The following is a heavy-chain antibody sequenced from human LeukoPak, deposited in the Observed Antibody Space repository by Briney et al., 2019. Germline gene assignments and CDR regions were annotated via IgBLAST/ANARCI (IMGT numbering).Heavy chain of an antibody. CDR3: AREVGGSYYGPTDH. CDR1: GDSISSGSYY. Sequence: SQTLSLTCTVSGDSISSGSYYWSWIRQPAGRGLEWIGRIYTSGNTYYNPSLKSRVTISVDTSKNQFSLKLSYVTAADTAMYYCAREVGGSYYGPTDHWGQGTLVTVST. CDR2: IYTSGNT. J-gene: IGHJ4*02. D-gene: IGHD3-10*01. V-gene: IGHV4-61*02.